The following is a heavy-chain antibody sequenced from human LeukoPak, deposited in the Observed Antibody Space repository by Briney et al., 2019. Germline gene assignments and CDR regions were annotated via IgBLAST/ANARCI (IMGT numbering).Heavy chain of an antibody. D-gene: IGHD3-16*02. J-gene: IGHJ4*02. Sequence: PGGSLRLSCAASGFTFSSYWMSWVRQAPGKGLEWVANIKQDGSEKYYVDSVKGRFTISRDNAKNSLYLQMNSLRAEDTAVYYCARGQAGYVWGSYRYTAPGSGVLDYWGQGTLVTVSP. V-gene: IGHV3-7*01. CDR3: ARGQAGYVWGSYRYTAPGSGVLDY. CDR2: IKQDGSEK. CDR1: GFTFSSYW.